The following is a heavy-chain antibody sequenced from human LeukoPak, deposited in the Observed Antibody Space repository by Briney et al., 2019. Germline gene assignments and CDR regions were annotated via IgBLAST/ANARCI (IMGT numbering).Heavy chain of an antibody. CDR3: TTAFVYGSGSYYYYYMDV. Sequence: GGSLRLSCAASGFTFSNAWMSWVRQAPGKGLEWVGRIKSKTDGGTTDYAAPVKGRFTISRDDSKNTLYLQMNSLKTEDTAVYYCTTAFVYGSGSYYYYYMDVWGKGTTVTISS. D-gene: IGHD3-10*01. CDR1: GFTFSNAW. CDR2: IKSKTDGGTT. V-gene: IGHV3-15*01. J-gene: IGHJ6*03.